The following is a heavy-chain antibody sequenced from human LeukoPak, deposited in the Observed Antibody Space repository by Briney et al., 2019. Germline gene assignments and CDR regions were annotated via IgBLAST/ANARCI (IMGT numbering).Heavy chain of an antibody. V-gene: IGHV3-30*18. CDR3: AKEFGGAVAGTGAFDY. D-gene: IGHD6-19*01. J-gene: IGHJ4*02. CDR1: GFTFSSYG. Sequence: GGSLRLSCVDSGFTFSSYGMHWVRQAPGKGLEWVAVISYDGSNKYYADSVKGRFTISRDNSKNTLYLQMNSLRAEDTAVYYCAKEFGGAVAGTGAFDYWGQGTLVTVSS. CDR2: ISYDGSNK.